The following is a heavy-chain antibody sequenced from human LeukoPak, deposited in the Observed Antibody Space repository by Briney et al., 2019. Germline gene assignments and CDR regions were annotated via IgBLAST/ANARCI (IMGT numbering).Heavy chain of an antibody. J-gene: IGHJ5*02. Sequence: GGSLRLSCAASGFTFSNAWMSWVRQAPGKGLEWVSSISDDGNYIYYGDSVKGRFTISRDNANNSLDLQMHSLRAEDTAVYYCASDPHSAAANWFDPWGQGTLVTVSS. D-gene: IGHD6-13*01. V-gene: IGHV3-21*01. CDR3: ASDPHSAAANWFDP. CDR2: ISDDGNYI. CDR1: GFTFSNAW.